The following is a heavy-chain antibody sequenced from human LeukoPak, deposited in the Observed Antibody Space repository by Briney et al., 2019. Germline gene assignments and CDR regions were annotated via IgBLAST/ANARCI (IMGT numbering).Heavy chain of an antibody. CDR3: ARVGSKEVATIDYYYYGMDV. V-gene: IGHV4-59*01. D-gene: IGHD5-12*01. CDR1: GGSISSYY. Sequence: SSETLSLTCTVSGGSISSYYWSWIRQPPGKGLEWIGYIYYSGSTNYNPSLKSRVTISVDTSKNQFSLKLSSVTAEDTAVYYCARVGSKEVATIDYYYYGMDVWGQGTTVTVSS. J-gene: IGHJ6*02. CDR2: IYYSGST.